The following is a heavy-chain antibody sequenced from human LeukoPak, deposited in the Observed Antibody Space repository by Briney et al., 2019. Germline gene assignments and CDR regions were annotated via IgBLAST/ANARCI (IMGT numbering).Heavy chain of an antibody. CDR1: GLTFSSYA. CDR2: ISGNGGST. CDR3: ASIPDPIAYCGGDCYFDY. V-gene: IGHV3-23*01. Sequence: GGSLRLSCAASGLTFSSYAMSWVRQAPGRGLEWVSTISGNGGSTYYADTVKGRFTISRDNSKNTLYLQMNSLRAEDTAVYYCASIPDPIAYCGGDCYFDYWGQGTLVTVSS. J-gene: IGHJ4*02. D-gene: IGHD2-21*02.